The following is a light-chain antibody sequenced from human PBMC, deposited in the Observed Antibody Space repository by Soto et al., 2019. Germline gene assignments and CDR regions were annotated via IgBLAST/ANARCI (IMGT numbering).Light chain of an antibody. CDR1: KNDIGVYDF. CDR3: SSYRSIGSLV. V-gene: IGLV2-8*01. J-gene: IGLJ1*01. CDR2: EVV. Sequence: QSALTQPPSASGSPGQSVTISCTGTKNDIGVYDFVSWYQHHPGKAPRLIIYEVVQRPSGVPDRFSGSKSGNTASLTVSGLQAEDEADYYCSSYRSIGSLVFGTGTKVTVL.